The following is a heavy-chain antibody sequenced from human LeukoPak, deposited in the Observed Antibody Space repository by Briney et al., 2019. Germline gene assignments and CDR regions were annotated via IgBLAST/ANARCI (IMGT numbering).Heavy chain of an antibody. D-gene: IGHD2-15*01. J-gene: IGHJ3*02. CDR1: GFTFGDYA. CDR2: IRSKAYGGTT. CDR3: TREDPDCSGGSCYSIDAFDI. V-gene: IGHV3-49*04. Sequence: GRSLRLSCTASGFTFGDYAMSWVRQAPGKGLEWVGFIRSKAYGGTTEYAASVKGRFTISRDDSKSIAYLQMNSLKTEDTAVYYCTREDPDCSGGSCYSIDAFDIWGQGTMDTVSS.